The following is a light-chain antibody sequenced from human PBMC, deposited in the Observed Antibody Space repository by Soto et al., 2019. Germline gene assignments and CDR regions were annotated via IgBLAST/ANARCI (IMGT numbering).Light chain of an antibody. CDR3: NSYTSIRTLV. J-gene: IGLJ2*01. Sequence: QSALTQPASVSGSPGQSITISCTGTSSDIGGYNYVSWYQQHPGKAPKLMIYEVRNRPSGVSTRFSGSKSGNTAFLTISGLQAEDEADYYCNSYTSIRTLVFGGGTKLTVL. CDR1: SSDIGGYNY. V-gene: IGLV2-14*01. CDR2: EVR.